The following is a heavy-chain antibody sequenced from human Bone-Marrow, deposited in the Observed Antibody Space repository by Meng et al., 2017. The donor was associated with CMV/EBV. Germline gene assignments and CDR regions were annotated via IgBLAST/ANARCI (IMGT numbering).Heavy chain of an antibody. J-gene: IGHJ3*02. Sequence: TVSGDSISTYYWSWIRQPAGKGLEWIGRILASGITNYNPSLKSRVTMSVDTSKNQFSLNLNSMTAADTAVYYCARDRRGASSNTFDIWGQGTLVTVSS. V-gene: IGHV4-4*07. CDR1: GDSISTYY. CDR3: ARDRRGASSNTFDI. CDR2: ILASGIT. D-gene: IGHD3-16*01.